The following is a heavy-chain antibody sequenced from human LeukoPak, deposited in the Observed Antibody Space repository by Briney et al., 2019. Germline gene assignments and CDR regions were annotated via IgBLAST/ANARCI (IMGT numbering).Heavy chain of an antibody. CDR1: GLTVSSNH. J-gene: IGHJ4*02. Sequence: GGSLRLSCAASGLTVSSNHMSWVRQAPGKGLEWVSLIRSDGTTEYADSVKGRFTISRDNSKNTLFLQMNSLRVEDTAVYYCARLRRGYWGRGTPVTVSS. CDR2: IRSDGTT. V-gene: IGHV3-53*01. CDR3: ARLRRGY.